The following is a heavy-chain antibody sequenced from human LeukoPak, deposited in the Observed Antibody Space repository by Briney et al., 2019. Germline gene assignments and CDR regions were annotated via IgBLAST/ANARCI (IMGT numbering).Heavy chain of an antibody. CDR1: GGSISSSSYY. CDR3: ASLRKRGGAFDI. V-gene: IGHV4-39*07. CDR2: IYYSGTS. J-gene: IGHJ3*02. Sequence: SETLSLTCTVSGGSISSSSYYWGWIRQPPGKGLEWIGSIYYSGTSYSNPSLKSRVTISVDTSKNQFSLKLRSVTAADTAVYYCASLRKRGGAFDIWGQGTMVTVSS.